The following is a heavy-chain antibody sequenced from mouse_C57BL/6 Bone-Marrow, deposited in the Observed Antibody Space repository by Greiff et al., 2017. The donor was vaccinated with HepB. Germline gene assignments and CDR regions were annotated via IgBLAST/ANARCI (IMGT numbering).Heavy chain of an antibody. J-gene: IGHJ1*03. D-gene: IGHD1-1*01. V-gene: IGHV5-6*02. Sequence: EVKLVESGGDLVKPGGSLKLSCAASGFTFSSYGMSWVRQTPDKRLAWVATISSGGSYTYYPDSVKGRFTISRDNAKNTLYLQMSSRNSEDTAMYYCARPASNYYGSSYWYFDVWGTGTTVTVSS. CDR1: GFTFSSYG. CDR3: ARPASNYYGSSYWYFDV. CDR2: ISSGGSYT.